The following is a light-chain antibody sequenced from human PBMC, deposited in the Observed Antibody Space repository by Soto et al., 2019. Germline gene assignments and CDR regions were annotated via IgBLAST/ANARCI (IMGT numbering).Light chain of an antibody. CDR3: CSYAGSYPYVV. V-gene: IGLV2-11*01. CDR2: DVS. CDR1: SSDVSGYNY. Sequence: QSALTQPRSVSGSPGQSVTISCTGTSSDVSGYNYVSWYQQHPGKAPKLMIYDVSKRPSGVPDRFSGSKSGNTASLTISGLQAEDEADYYCCSYAGSYPYVVFGGGTKLTVL. J-gene: IGLJ2*01.